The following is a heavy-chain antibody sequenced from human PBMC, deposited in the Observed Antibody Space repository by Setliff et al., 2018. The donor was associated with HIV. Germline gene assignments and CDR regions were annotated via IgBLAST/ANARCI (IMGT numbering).Heavy chain of an antibody. CDR3: AKEPPSSNPTLQYAFDL. CDR2: SSPNGNT. D-gene: IGHD4-4*01. Sequence: ASVKVSCKTSGYTFVKFGISWVRQAPGQGLEWLGWSSPNGNTKNHHKFEGRITMTTDTPTTTAFMELRSLTSDDTAVYFCAKEPPSSNPTLQYAFDLWGQVTMVTVSS. V-gene: IGHV1-18*01. CDR1: GYTFVKFG. J-gene: IGHJ3*01.